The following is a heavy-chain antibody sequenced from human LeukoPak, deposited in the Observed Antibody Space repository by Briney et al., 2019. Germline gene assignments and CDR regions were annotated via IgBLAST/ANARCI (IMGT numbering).Heavy chain of an antibody. J-gene: IGHJ4*02. Sequence: SETLSLACTVSGGSIDTYYWSWIRQPPGKGLEWIGYVHYSGTTEYNPTLKSRVTISIDTSKNQFSLKLTSVTAADTAVYYCVGGGQWLAFDYWGQGTLVTDSS. CDR1: GGSIDTYY. V-gene: IGHV4-59*03. D-gene: IGHD6-19*01. CDR3: VGGGQWLAFDY. CDR2: VHYSGTT.